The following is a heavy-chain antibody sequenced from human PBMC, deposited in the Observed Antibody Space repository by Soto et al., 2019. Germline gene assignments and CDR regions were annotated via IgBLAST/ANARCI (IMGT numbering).Heavy chain of an antibody. V-gene: IGHV1-18*01. J-gene: IGHJ6*02. D-gene: IGHD2-15*01. CDR1: GYTFTSYG. CDR3: ARNCSGGSCYSLFHYGMDV. CDR2: ISAYNGNT. Sequence: ASVKVSCKASGYTFTSYGISWVRQAPGQGLEWMGWISAYNGNTNYAQKLQGRVTMTTDTSTSTAYRELRGLRSDDTAVYYCARNCSGGSCYSLFHYGMDVWGQGTTVTVSS.